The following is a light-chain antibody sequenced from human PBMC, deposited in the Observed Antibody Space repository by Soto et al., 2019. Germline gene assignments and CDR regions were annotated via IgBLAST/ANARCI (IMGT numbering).Light chain of an antibody. CDR1: SSDVGGYNY. Sequence: QSALTQPASVSGSPGQSITISCTGTSSDVGGYNYVSWYQQHPGKAPKLMIYDVSNRPSGVSNRFSGSKSGNTASLTISGLQAEYEADYYCSSYTSSSTLVLFGGGTKLTVL. CDR3: SSYTSSSTLVL. CDR2: DVS. J-gene: IGLJ2*01. V-gene: IGLV2-14*01.